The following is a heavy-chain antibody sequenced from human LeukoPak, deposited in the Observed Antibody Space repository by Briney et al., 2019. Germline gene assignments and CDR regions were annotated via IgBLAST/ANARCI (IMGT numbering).Heavy chain of an antibody. J-gene: IGHJ5*02. CDR2: INSDGSST. D-gene: IGHD2-2*01. Sequence: GGSLRLSGAASGLTFSSYWMHWVRQAPGKGLVWVSRINSDGSSTSYADSVKGRFTISRDNAKNTLYLQMNSLRAEDTAVYYCARVVVPAAIDWFDPWGQGTLVTVSS. CDR1: GLTFSSYW. CDR3: ARVVVPAAIDWFDP. V-gene: IGHV3-74*01.